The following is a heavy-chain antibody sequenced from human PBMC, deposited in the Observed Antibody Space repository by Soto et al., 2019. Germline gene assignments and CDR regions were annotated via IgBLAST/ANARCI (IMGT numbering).Heavy chain of an antibody. J-gene: IGHJ3*02. Sequence: GGSLRLSCTGSGFAFSSHPMSWVRQAPERGLEWVSGISDGGDLTYNADSVRGRFTISRDNSKNTLFLQMNSLRVEDTAVYYCARPAFCSSRSFDIWGQGTMVTVSS. V-gene: IGHV3-23*01. D-gene: IGHD6-6*01. CDR1: GFAFSSHP. CDR3: ARPAFCSSRSFDI. CDR2: ISDGGDLT.